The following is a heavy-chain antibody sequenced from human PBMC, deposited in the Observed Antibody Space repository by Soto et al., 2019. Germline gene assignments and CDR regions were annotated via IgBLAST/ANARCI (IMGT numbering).Heavy chain of an antibody. J-gene: IGHJ1*01. CDR3: AKDIRAVTTLGHFQH. Sequence: EVQLVESGGGFVQPGRSLSLSCAASGFTFDDYAMHWVRQAPGKGLEWVSGISWNRGSIGYADSVKGRFTISRDNAKNSLYLQMNSLRAEDTALYYCAKDIRAVTTLGHFQHWGQGTLVTVSS. D-gene: IGHD4-17*01. CDR1: GFTFDDYA. CDR2: ISWNRGSI. V-gene: IGHV3-9*01.